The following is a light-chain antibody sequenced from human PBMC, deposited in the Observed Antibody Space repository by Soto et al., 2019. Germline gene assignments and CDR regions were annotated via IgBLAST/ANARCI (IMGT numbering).Light chain of an antibody. Sequence: DIQMTQSPSSLSASVGDRVTITCRASQSISNYLNWYQQKPGKAPKLLIYAASSLQSGVPSRFSGSASGTDFTLTISSLQPEDFATYYCQQSYSTLLTFGGGTKVDIK. J-gene: IGKJ4*01. CDR1: QSISNY. V-gene: IGKV1-39*01. CDR2: AAS. CDR3: QQSYSTLLT.